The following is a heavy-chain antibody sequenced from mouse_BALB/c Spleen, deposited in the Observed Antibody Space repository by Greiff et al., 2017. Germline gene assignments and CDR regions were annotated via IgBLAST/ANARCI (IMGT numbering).Heavy chain of an antibody. CDR2: ISYSGST. J-gene: IGHJ2*01. CDR1: GYSITSDYA. CDR3: AVYDYDFSFDY. D-gene: IGHD2-4*01. Sequence: VQLKESGPGLVKPSQSLSLTCTVTGYSITSDYAWNWIRQFPGNKLEWMGYISYSGSTSYNPSLKSRISITRDTSKNQFFLQLNSVTTEDTATYYCAVYDYDFSFDYWGQGTTLTVSS. V-gene: IGHV3-2*02.